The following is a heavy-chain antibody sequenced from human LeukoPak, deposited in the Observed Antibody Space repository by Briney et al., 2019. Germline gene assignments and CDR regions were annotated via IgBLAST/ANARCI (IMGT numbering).Heavy chain of an antibody. Sequence: GGSLRLSCAASGFTFSTYSMNWVRRAPGKGLEWISYITSSSTTMYYADSVKGRFTISKDNAKNLLYLQMNSLRAEDTAVYYCARIMTTMTTVEYWGQGTLVTVSS. CDR2: ITSSSTTM. J-gene: IGHJ4*02. V-gene: IGHV3-48*01. D-gene: IGHD4-17*01. CDR3: ARIMTTMTTVEY. CDR1: GFTFSTYS.